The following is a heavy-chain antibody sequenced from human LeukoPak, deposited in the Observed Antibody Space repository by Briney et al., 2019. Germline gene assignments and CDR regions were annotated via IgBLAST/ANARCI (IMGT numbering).Heavy chain of an antibody. CDR1: GFTLSSNY. Sequence: GGSLRLSCAASGFTLSSNYMSWVRQAPGKGLEWVSFIYSGGSTYYADSVKGRFTISRDNSKNTLYLQMNSLRAEDTAVYYCARFISTEDPPRTYYYYGMDVWGQGTTVTVSS. J-gene: IGHJ6*02. CDR3: ARFISTEDPPRTYYYYGMDV. V-gene: IGHV3-66*01. D-gene: IGHD3-3*02. CDR2: IYSGGST.